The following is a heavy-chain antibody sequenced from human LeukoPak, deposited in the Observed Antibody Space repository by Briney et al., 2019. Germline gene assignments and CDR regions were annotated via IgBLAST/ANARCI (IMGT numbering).Heavy chain of an antibody. CDR3: ARDSTIHGSYFDY. Sequence: GGSLRLSCAASGFTFSSYAMHWVRQAPGKGLEWVAVISYDGSNKYYADSVKGRFTISRDNSKNTLYLQMNSLRAEDTAVYYCARDSTIHGSYFDYWGQGTLVTVSS. J-gene: IGHJ4*02. D-gene: IGHD3-10*01. CDR1: GFTFSSYA. CDR2: ISYDGSNK. V-gene: IGHV3-30-3*01.